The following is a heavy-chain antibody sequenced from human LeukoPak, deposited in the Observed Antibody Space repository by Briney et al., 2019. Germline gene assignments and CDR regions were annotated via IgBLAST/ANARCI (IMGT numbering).Heavy chain of an antibody. CDR1: GYSFSRYG. Sequence: ASVKVSCKAFGYSFSRYGITWVRRAPGQGLEWMGWITTYNGKTNYAQNFLNRVTMTTDTSKNTVYMELRSLRSDDTAVYYCARGLNYDVLAGYSEGFDLWGQGTPVTVSS. V-gene: IGHV1-18*01. CDR3: ARGLNYDVLAGYSEGFDL. J-gene: IGHJ4*02. D-gene: IGHD3-9*01. CDR2: ITTYNGKT.